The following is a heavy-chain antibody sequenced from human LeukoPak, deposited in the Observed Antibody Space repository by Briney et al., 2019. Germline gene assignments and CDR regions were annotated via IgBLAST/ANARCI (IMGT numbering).Heavy chain of an antibody. CDR1: GGSFSGYY. CDR2: IDHSGST. J-gene: IGHJ4*02. Sequence: SETLSLTCAVYGGSFSGYYWSWIRQPPGKGLEWIGEIDHSGSTNYNPSLTSRVTISLDTSKNQFSLKLSSVTAADTAVYYCARLYYSDSSGYYYLKVKEIVQDYWGQGTLVTVSS. CDR3: ARLYYSDSSGYYYLKVKEIVQDY. D-gene: IGHD3-22*01. V-gene: IGHV4-34*01.